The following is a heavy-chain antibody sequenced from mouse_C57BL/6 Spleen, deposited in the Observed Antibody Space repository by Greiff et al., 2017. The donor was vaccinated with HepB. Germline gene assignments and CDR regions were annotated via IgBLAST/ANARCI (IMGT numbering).Heavy chain of an antibody. D-gene: IGHD2-10*02. J-gene: IGHJ4*01. V-gene: IGHV1-69*01. CDR2: IDPSDSYT. Sequence: QVQLQQPGAELVMPGASVKLSCKASGYTFTSYWMHWVKQRPGQGLEWIGEIDPSDSYTNYNHKFKGKSTLTVDKSSSTAYMQLSSLTSEDSAVYYCARGGYDDGDAMDYWGQGTSVTVSS. CDR1: GYTFTSYW. CDR3: ARGGYDDGDAMDY.